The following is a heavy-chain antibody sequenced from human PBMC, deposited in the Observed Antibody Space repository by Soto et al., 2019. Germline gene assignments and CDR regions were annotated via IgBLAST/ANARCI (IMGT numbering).Heavy chain of an antibody. D-gene: IGHD2-2*01. CDR2: ISAYNGNT. CDR1: GYTFTSYG. Sequence: ASVKVSCKASGYTFTSYGISWVRQAPGQGLEWMGWISAYNGNTNYAQKLQGRVTMTTDTSTSTAYMELSSLRSEDTAVYYCARGCISTSCYDYWGQGTLVTVSS. CDR3: ARGCISTSCYDY. J-gene: IGHJ4*02. V-gene: IGHV1-18*01.